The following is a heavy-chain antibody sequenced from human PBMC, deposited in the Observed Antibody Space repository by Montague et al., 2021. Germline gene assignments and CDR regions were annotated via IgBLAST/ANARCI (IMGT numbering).Heavy chain of an antibody. V-gene: IGHV3-7*03. CDR2: EK. J-gene: IGHJ4*02. D-gene: IGHD3-22*01. CDR3: ARGYDSSGYQY. Sequence: EKYYVDSVKGRFTISRDNATNSLYLQLDSLRAEDTAVYYCARGYDSSGYQYWGQGTLVTVSS.